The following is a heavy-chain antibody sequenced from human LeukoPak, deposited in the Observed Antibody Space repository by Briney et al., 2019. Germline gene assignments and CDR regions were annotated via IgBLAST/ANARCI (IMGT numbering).Heavy chain of an antibody. CDR2: STHSGST. J-gene: IGHJ4*02. Sequence: SETLSLTCAVHGGSFSGHYWTYIRQPPGKGLEWIGESTHSGSTNYNPSLESRVTISVDTSKNQFSLKLTSVTAADTAVYYCARGRTGAAALDFWGPGTLVTVSS. D-gene: IGHD2-2*01. V-gene: IGHV4-34*01. CDR3: ARGRTGAAALDF. CDR1: GGSFSGHY.